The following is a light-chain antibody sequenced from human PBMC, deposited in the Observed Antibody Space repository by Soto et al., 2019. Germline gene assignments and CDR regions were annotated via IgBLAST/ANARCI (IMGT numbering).Light chain of an antibody. CDR2: EVS. Sequence: QSVLTQPASVSGSLGQSITISCTGTSSDVGGYNYVSWYQQHPGKAPKLMIFEVSNRPSGVSNRFSGSKSGNTASLTISGLQAEDEADYYCSSYRSSTTLEVFGTGTKVTVL. J-gene: IGLJ1*01. CDR3: SSYRSSTTLEV. CDR1: SSDVGGYNY. V-gene: IGLV2-14*01.